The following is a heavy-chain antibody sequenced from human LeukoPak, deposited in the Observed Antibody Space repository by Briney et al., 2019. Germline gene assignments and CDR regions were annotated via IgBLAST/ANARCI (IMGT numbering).Heavy chain of an antibody. CDR3: ARPGITAFDI. D-gene: IGHD3-10*01. J-gene: IGHJ3*02. CDR1: GFTLSSHN. V-gene: IGHV3-48*01. CDR2: ISGSSSIT. Sequence: GSLRLSCVASGFTLSSHNINWVRPAPGKGLEWVSHISGSSSITYYGDSVKGRITISRDNAKNSVSLYMNSLRAEDSAVYYCARPGITAFDIWGQGTMVTVSS.